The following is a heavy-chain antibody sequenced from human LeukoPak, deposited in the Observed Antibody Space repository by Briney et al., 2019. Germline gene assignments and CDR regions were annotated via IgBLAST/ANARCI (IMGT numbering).Heavy chain of an antibody. CDR3: ARAAGDSYGYRYYFDY. CDR1: GYTFTNYY. D-gene: IGHD5-18*01. V-gene: IGHV1-46*01. J-gene: IGHJ4*02. Sequence: ASVDVSFTASGYTFTNYYMHWVRQAPGQGLDWMGLINPNGGSTTYAQKLQGRVTMTRDTSTSTVYMQLSSLRSEDTAVYFCARAAGDSYGYRYYFDYWGQGTLVTVTS. CDR2: INPNGGST.